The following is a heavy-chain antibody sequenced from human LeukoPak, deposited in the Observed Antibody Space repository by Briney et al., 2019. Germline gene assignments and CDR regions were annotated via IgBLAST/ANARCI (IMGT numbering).Heavy chain of an antibody. CDR3: AKGLSRAAGHAFDI. CDR2: ISYDGSNK. D-gene: IGHD6-13*01. Sequence: PGGSLRLSCAASGFTFSSYGMHWVRQAPGKGLEWVAVISYDGSNKYYADSVKGRFTISRGNSKNTLYLQMNSLRAEDTAVYYCAKGLSRAAGHAFDIWGQGTMVTVSS. CDR1: GFTFSSYG. J-gene: IGHJ3*02. V-gene: IGHV3-30*18.